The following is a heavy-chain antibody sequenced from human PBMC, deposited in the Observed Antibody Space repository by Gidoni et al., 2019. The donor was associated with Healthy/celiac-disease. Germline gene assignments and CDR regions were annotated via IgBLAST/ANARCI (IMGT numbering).Heavy chain of an antibody. J-gene: IGHJ4*02. D-gene: IGHD1-26*01. CDR2: INPNSGGT. V-gene: IGHV1-2*04. CDR1: GYTFTGYY. CDR3: ARQKNSGRYGD. Sequence: QVQLWKSGAEVKKPGASVKVSCKASGYTFTGYYMHWVRQASGQGLEWMGWINPNSGGTNYAQKFQGWVTMTRDTSISTAYMELRRLRSDDTAVYYCARQKNSGRYGDWGQGTLVTVSS.